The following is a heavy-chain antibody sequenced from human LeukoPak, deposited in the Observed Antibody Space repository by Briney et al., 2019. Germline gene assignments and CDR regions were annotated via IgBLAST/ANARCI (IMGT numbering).Heavy chain of an antibody. CDR2: IKQDGSEK. V-gene: IGHV3-7*01. CDR1: GSTFSSYA. D-gene: IGHD5-18*01. CDR3: AREVRGSYGPQAFDI. J-gene: IGHJ3*02. Sequence: PGGSLRLSCAASGSTFSSYAMSWVRQAPGKGLEWVANIKQDGSEKYYVDSVKGRFTISRDNAKNSLYLQMNSLRAEDTAVYYCAREVRGSYGPQAFDIWGQGTMVTVSS.